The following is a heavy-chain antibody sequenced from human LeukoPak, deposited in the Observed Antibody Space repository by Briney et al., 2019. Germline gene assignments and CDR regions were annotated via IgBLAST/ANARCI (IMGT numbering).Heavy chain of an antibody. V-gene: IGHV3-66*01. J-gene: IGHJ5*02. CDR3: ARLDFPVNWFDP. Sequence: GGSLRLSCAASGFTVSSNYMSWVRQAPGKGLEWVSVIYSGGSIYYADSVKGRFTISRDNSKNTLYLQMNSLRAEDTAVYYCARLDFPVNWFDPWGQGTLVTVSS. CDR1: GFTVSSNY. CDR2: IYSGGSI.